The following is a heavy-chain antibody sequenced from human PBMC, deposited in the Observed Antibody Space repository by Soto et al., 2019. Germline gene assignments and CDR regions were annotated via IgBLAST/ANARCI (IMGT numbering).Heavy chain of an antibody. CDR1: GDSVSSNSAA. CDR2: TYYRYKWYN. V-gene: IGHV6-1*01. D-gene: IGHD6-13*01. Sequence: SETLSLTCAISGDSVSSNSAAWNWIRQSPSRGLEWLGRTYYRYKWYNDYAVSVKSRITINPDTSKNQFSLQLNSVTPEDTAVYYCASRNSSNYGMDVWGQGTTVTVSS. CDR3: ASRNSSNYGMDV. J-gene: IGHJ6*02.